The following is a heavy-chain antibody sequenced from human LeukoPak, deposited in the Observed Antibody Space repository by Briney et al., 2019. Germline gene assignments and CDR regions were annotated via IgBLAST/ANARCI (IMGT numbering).Heavy chain of an antibody. V-gene: IGHV3-23*01. CDR1: GFTFSSYT. D-gene: IGHD3-10*01. CDR3: AIAGYGSGSYYTLSHFDY. Sequence: GGSLRLSCAASGFTFSSYTMSWVRQAPGKGLEWVSAISSSGGSTYYADSVKGRFTISRDNSKNPLYLQMNSLRAEDTAVYYCAIAGYGSGSYYTLSHFDYWGQGTLVTVPS. CDR2: ISSSGGST. J-gene: IGHJ4*02.